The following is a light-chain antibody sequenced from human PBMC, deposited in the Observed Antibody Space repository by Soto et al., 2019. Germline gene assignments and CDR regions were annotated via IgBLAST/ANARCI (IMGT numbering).Light chain of an antibody. V-gene: IGKV3-20*01. Sequence: DTVLTQSPGTLSLSPGERATLSCRVSQTISSTYLAWYQQKPGQAPRLLIYDASNRATGIPARFSGSGSGTDFTLTISRLEPEDFAVYYCQQYGSSGTFGQGTKVDIK. J-gene: IGKJ1*01. CDR3: QQYGSSGT. CDR2: DAS. CDR1: QTISSTY.